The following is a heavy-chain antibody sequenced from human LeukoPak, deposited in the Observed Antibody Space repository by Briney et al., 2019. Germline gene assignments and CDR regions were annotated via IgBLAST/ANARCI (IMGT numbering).Heavy chain of an antibody. J-gene: IGHJ6*02. D-gene: IGHD1-26*01. CDR3: AKSPPMVGGTLVSGYYYYGMDV. Sequence: GGSLRLSCAASGFTFSSYAMSWVRQAPGKGLEWVSAISGSGGSTYYADSVKGRFTISRDNSKNTLYLQMNSLRAEDTAVYYCAKSPPMVGGTLVSGYYYYGMDVWGQGTTVTVSS. V-gene: IGHV3-23*01. CDR2: ISGSGGST. CDR1: GFTFSSYA.